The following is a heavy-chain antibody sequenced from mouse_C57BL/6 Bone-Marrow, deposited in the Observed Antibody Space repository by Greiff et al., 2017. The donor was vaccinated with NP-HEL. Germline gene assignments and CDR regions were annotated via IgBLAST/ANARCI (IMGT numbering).Heavy chain of an antibody. CDR3: ARGAY. CDR2: IYPGDGAT. J-gene: IGHJ3*01. CDR1: GYAFSNYW. V-gene: IGHV1-80*01. Sequence: QVQLQQSGAELVKPGASVKISCKASGYAFSNYWMNWVKQRPGKGLAWIGKIYPGDGATNYNGKFKDKATLTADKSSSTAYMQLSRLTSEDSAVYFCARGAYWGQGTLVTVSA.